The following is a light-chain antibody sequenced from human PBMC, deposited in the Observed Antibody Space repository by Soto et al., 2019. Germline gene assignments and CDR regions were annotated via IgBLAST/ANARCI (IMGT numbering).Light chain of an antibody. J-gene: IGKJ5*01. V-gene: IGKV3-15*01. CDR1: QSVSSN. CDR3: QQYNNWPPIT. Sequence: EIVMTQSPATLSVSPGERATLSCRASQSVSSNLAWYQQKPGQAPRLLIYGASTRSTGIPARFSGSGSGTEFTLTISSLHSEDFAVYDCQQYNNWPPITFGQGTRLEIK. CDR2: GAS.